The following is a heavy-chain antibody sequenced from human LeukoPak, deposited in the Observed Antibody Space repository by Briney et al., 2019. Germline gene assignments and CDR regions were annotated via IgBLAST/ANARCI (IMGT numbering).Heavy chain of an antibody. CDR1: GFTFSSYA. J-gene: IGHJ4*02. CDR3: AKDHCSRTNCYAGPDY. Sequence: GGSLRLSCAASGFTFSSYAMNWVRQAPGKGLAWVSGLIRGGGTTHYADSVKGRFTISSDYSSNTLYLQMNSLRPEDTALYYCAKDHCSRTNCYAGPDYWGQGTLVTVSS. CDR2: LIRGGGTT. D-gene: IGHD2-2*01. V-gene: IGHV3-23*01.